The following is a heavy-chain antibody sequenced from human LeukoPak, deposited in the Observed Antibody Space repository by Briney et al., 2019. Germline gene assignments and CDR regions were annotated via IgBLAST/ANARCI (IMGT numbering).Heavy chain of an antibody. CDR3: AQDSIYYGSGSYYNPSNYYGMDV. J-gene: IGHJ6*02. D-gene: IGHD3-10*01. CDR2: ISGSGGST. Sequence: GGSLRLSCAASGFTFISYSISWVRQAPGRGVEGVSAISGSGGSTYYADAVKGRFTISRNNYKNTLYLRMNSLRAEDTAVYYCAQDSIYYGSGSYYNPSNYYGMDVWGQGTTVTVSS. CDR1: GFTFISYS. V-gene: IGHV3-23*01.